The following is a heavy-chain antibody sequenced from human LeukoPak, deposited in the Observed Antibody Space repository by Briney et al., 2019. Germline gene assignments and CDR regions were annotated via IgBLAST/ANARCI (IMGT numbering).Heavy chain of an antibody. CDR3: ARYGSGWGFDY. J-gene: IGHJ4*02. CDR2: ISSSGSTI. V-gene: IGHV3-48*02. CDR1: GVTSCSYS. Sequence: GGALRLSCAVSGVTSCSYSMNWGREAPGKRLGWGPYISSSGSTIYYADSVKGRFTNSRDNAKNSLYLQMNSLRDEDTAVYFCARYGSGWGFDYWGQGTLVTVSS. D-gene: IGHD6-19*01.